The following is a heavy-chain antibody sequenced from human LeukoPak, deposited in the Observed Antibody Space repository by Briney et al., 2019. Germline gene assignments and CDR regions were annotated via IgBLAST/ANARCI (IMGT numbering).Heavy chain of an antibody. CDR1: GYTFTGYY. CDR2: INPNSGGT. V-gene: IGHV1-2*02. Sequence: ASVKVSCKASGYTFTGYYIHWVRQAPGQGLEWMGWINPNSGGTNYAQKFQGRVTITRNTSISTVYMELSSLRSEDTAVYYCARGVGATISYYHYYIDVWGKGTTVTVSS. J-gene: IGHJ6*03. D-gene: IGHD1-26*01. CDR3: ARGVGATISYYHYYIDV.